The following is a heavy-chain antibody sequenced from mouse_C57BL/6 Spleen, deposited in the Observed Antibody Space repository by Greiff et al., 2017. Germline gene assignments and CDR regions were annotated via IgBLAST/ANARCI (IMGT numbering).Heavy chain of an antibody. CDR1: GFTFTDYY. Sequence: EVMLVESGAGLVRPGASVTLSCTASGFTFTDYYMHWVKQRPEQGLEWIGWIEPENGDTEYASHIPGMATITADSSSHAAYRLLSSLTSVDTADYYFTSGYSGSYRGYWGQGTTLTVSS. CDR2: IEPENGDT. D-gene: IGHD1-1*02. V-gene: IGHV14-4*01. J-gene: IGHJ2*01. CDR3: TSGYSGSYRGY.